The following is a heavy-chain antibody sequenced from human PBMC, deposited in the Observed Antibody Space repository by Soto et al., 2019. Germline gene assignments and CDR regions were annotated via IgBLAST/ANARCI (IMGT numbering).Heavy chain of an antibody. Sequence: LCLTGAVALGSITPFYWLWIRQPAGKGLEWIGRIDASGNTHYDPSLNSRVTMSTDTSKKQFSLKLTSVTAADTAIYYCARYSNNWFQTEGMDVWGQGTTVTVS. CDR3: ARYSNNWFQTEGMDV. D-gene: IGHD6-13*01. CDR1: LGSITPFY. V-gene: IGHV4-4*07. CDR2: IDASGNT. J-gene: IGHJ6*02.